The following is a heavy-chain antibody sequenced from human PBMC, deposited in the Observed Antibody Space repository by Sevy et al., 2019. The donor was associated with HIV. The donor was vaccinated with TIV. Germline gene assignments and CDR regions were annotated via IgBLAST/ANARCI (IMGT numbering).Heavy chain of an antibody. V-gene: IGHV3-11*01. CDR2: ISSSGSTI. CDR1: GFTFSDYY. D-gene: IGHD6-13*01. J-gene: IGHJ4*02. Sequence: GGSLRLSCAASGFTFSDYYMSWIRQAPGKGLEWVSYISSSGSTIYYADSVKGRFTISRDNAKNSLYLQMNSLRAEDTAVYYCATGLLTGIAAAPGFDYWGQGTLVTVSS. CDR3: ATGLLTGIAAAPGFDY.